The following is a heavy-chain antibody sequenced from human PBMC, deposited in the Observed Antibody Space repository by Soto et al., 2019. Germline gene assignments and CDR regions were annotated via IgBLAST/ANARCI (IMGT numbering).Heavy chain of an antibody. CDR3: AKQREGCIDY. D-gene: IGHD1-26*01. CDR2: LSDSGGRT. Sequence: EVQLLESGGGLVQPGGSLRLSCAAYGFTFSSFVMSWVRQAPGKGLEWVSGLSDSGGRTYYADSAKGRFTISRDNSKNTLYLQMNSLRAEDTAIYYCAKQREGCIDYWGQGTLVTVSS. CDR1: GFTFSSFV. V-gene: IGHV3-23*01. J-gene: IGHJ4*02.